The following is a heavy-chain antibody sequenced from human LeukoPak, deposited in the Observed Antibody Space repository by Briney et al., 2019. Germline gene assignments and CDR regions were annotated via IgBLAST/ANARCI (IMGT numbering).Heavy chain of an antibody. J-gene: IGHJ4*02. CDR3: AKDTFQLAAAGSYYFDY. D-gene: IGHD6-13*01. CDR1: GFTFSSYG. V-gene: IGHV3-30*02. Sequence: GGSLRLSCAASGFTFSSYGMHWVRQAPGKGLEWVAFIRYDGSNKYYADSVKGRFTISRDNSKNTLYLQMNSLRAEDTAVYYCAKDTFQLAAAGSYYFDYWGQGTLVTVSS. CDR2: IRYDGSNK.